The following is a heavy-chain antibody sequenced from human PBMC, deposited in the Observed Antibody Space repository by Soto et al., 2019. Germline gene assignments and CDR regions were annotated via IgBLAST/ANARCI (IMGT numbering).Heavy chain of an antibody. CDR3: ARGYSYGYGSGFNWFDP. J-gene: IGHJ5*02. Sequence: RQPPGKGLEWIGYIYYSGSTNYNPSLKSRVTISVDTSKNQFSLKLSSVTAADTAVYYCARGYSYGYGSGFNWFDPWGQGTLVTVSS. CDR2: IYYSGST. V-gene: IGHV4-59*01. D-gene: IGHD5-18*01.